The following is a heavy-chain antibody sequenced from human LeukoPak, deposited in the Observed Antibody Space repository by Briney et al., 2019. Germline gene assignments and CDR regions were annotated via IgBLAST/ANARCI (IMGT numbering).Heavy chain of an antibody. CDR1: GYSFTNYW. CDR3: AGWVGATSRGLRY. J-gene: IGHJ4*02. CDR2: IYPGDSDT. D-gene: IGHD1-26*01. V-gene: IGHV5-51*01. Sequence: GESLKISCKGSGYSFTNYWIGWVRQMPGKGLEWMGIIYPGDSDTRYSPSFQGQVTISADKSISTAYLQWSSLKASDTAMYYCAGWVGATSRGLRYWSQGTLVTVSS.